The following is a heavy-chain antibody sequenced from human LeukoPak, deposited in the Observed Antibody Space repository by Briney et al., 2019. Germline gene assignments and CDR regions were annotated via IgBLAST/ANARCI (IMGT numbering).Heavy chain of an antibody. CDR2: ISYDGSNK. V-gene: IGHV3-30*04. J-gene: IGHJ4*02. D-gene: IGHD3-10*01. CDR3: AKEIYFGSGSYPDY. CDR1: GFTFSSYA. Sequence: GRSLRLSCAASGFTFSSYAMHWVRQAPGKGLGWVTVISYDGSNKYYADSVKGRFTISRDNSKNTLYLQMNSLRAEDTAVYYCAKEIYFGSGSYPDYWGQGTLVIVSS.